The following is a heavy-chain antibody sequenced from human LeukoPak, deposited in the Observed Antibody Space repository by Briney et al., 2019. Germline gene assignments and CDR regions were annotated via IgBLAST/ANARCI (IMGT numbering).Heavy chain of an antibody. V-gene: IGHV4-34*01. J-gene: IGHJ4*02. CDR2: INDSGST. D-gene: IGHD3-10*01. CDR3: ARGLWFGESRPYYYDY. CDR1: GGSFSGYY. Sequence: PSETLSLTCAVYGGSFSGYYWSWLRQPPGKGLEWIGEINDSGSTNYNPSLKSRVTISVDTSMNQFSLKLSSVTAADTAEYYCARGLWFGESRPYYYDYWGQGNLVTFST.